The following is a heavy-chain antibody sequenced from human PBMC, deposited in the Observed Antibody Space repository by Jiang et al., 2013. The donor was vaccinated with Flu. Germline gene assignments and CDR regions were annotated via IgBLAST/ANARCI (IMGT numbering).Heavy chain of an antibody. V-gene: IGHV7-4-1*02. J-gene: IGHJ3*02. CDR1: TFTSYA. CDR3: ARAESIVDYYDSSGYFPTLDAFDI. CDR2: INTNTGNP. Sequence: TFTSYAMNWVRQAPGQGLEWMGWINTNTGNPTYAQGFTGRFVFSLDTSVSTAYLQISSLKAEDTAVYYCARAESIVDYYDSSGYFPTLDAFDIWGQGTMVTVSS. D-gene: IGHD3-22*01.